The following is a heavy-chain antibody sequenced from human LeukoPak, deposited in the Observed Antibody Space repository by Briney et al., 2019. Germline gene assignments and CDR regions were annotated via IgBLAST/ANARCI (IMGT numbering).Heavy chain of an antibody. V-gene: IGHV3-11*04. CDR1: GSSFSDYY. CDR3: ARDSRRLQVGWFDP. Sequence: GGSLRLSCAASGSSFSDYYMSWIRQAPGKGLEWVSYISSSGSTIYYADSVKGRFTISRDNAKKSLYLQMNSLRADDTAVYYCARDSRRLQVGWFDPWGQGTLVTVSS. D-gene: IGHD5-24*01. J-gene: IGHJ5*02. CDR2: ISSSGSTI.